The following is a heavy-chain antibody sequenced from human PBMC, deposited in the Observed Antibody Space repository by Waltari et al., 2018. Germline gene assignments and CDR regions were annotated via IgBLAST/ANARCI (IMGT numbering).Heavy chain of an antibody. CDR3: ARGYSTDPLGV. D-gene: IGHD2-2*01. Sequence: QVQLVESGGGVGQPGRSLRLSFAASGFTFSDYAIHGVRQAPGKGLEWVAVISYDGSNKYYVDSVKGRFTLSRDNSKNTVYVQMNSLRPEDTAVYYCARGYSTDPLGVWGQGTTVTVSS. CDR1: GFTFSDYA. CDR2: ISYDGSNK. J-gene: IGHJ6*02. V-gene: IGHV3-30*04.